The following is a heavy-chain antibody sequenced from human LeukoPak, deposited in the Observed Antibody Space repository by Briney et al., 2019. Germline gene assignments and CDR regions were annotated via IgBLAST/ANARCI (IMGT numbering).Heavy chain of an antibody. Sequence: GRSLRLSCAASGFTFSSYAMHWVRQAPGKGLEWVAVISYDGSNKYYADSVKGRFTISRDNSKNTLYLQMNSLRAEDTAVYYCAKRRGTGGSFDYWGQGTLVTVSS. V-gene: IGHV3-30*04. CDR2: ISYDGSNK. CDR3: AKRRGTGGSFDY. J-gene: IGHJ4*02. CDR1: GFTFSSYA. D-gene: IGHD1-26*01.